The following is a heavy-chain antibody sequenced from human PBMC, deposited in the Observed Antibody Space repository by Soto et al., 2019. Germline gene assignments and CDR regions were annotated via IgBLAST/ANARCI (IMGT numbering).Heavy chain of an antibody. J-gene: IGHJ3*01. Sequence: SGPTLVNPTQTLTLTCTLSGISLSTSGVGLGWIRQTPGKALEWLALIYWNDDKHYSPSLESRLTITNDTSKNQAVLTMTNMDPVDTATYYCARGLATLPVFAFDVWGQGTVVTVSS. D-gene: IGHD1-1*01. CDR3: ARGLATLPVFAFDV. CDR1: GISLSTSGVG. CDR2: IYWNDDK. V-gene: IGHV2-5*01.